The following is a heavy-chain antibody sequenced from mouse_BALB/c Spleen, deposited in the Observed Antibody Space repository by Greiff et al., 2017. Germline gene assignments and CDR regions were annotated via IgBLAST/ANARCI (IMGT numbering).Heavy chain of an antibody. CDR3: ARSSGNYVWFAY. CDR2: ISSGGGNT. CDR1: GFTFSSYT. J-gene: IGHJ3*01. V-gene: IGHV5-9*03. Sequence: EVQLVESGGGLVKPGGSLKLSCAASGFTFSSYTMSWVRQTPEKRLEWVATISSGGGNTYYPDSVKGRFTISRDNAKNNLYLQMSSLRSEDTALYYCARSSGNYVWFAYWGQGTLVTVSA. D-gene: IGHD2-1*01.